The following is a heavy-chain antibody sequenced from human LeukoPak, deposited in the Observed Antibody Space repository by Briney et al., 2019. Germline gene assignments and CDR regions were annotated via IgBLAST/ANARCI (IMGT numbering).Heavy chain of an antibody. CDR1: GGSISSYY. V-gene: IGHV4-59*08. D-gene: IGHD2-15*01. CDR2: TYYSGST. CDR3: ARRYCSGGSCYSSFDY. Sequence: SETLSLTCTVSGGSISSYYWSWIRQPPGKGLEWIEYTYYSGSTNYNPSLKSRVTISVDTSKNQFFLKLSSATAADTAVYYCARRYCSGGSCYSSFDYWGQGSLVTVSS. J-gene: IGHJ4*02.